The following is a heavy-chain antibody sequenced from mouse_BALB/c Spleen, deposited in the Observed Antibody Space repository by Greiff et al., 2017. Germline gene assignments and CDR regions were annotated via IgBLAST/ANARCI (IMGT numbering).Heavy chain of an antibody. Sequence: EVQGVESGGGLVKPGGSLKLSCAASGFTFSSYAMSWVRQTPEKRLEWVASISSGGSTYYPDSEKGRFTISRDNARNILYLQMSSLRSEDTAMYYCARMDYYGSSYGDYFDYWGQGTTLTVSA. CDR1: GFTFSSYA. D-gene: IGHD1-1*01. J-gene: IGHJ2*01. CDR3: ARMDYYGSSYGDYFDY. CDR2: ISSGGST. V-gene: IGHV5-6-5*01.